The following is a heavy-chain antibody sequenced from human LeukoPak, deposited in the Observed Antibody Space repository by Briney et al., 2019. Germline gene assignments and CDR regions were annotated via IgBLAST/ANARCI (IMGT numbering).Heavy chain of an antibody. J-gene: IGHJ4*02. Sequence: SQTLSLTCTVPGGSISSGGYYWSWIRQHPGKGLEWIGYIYYSGSTYYNPSLKSRVTISVDTSKNQFSLKLSSVTAADTAVYYCARGSSGDYVDYWGQGTLVTVSS. CDR2: IYYSGST. CDR3: ARGSSGDYVDY. D-gene: IGHD2-21*01. CDR1: GGSISSGGYY. V-gene: IGHV4-31*03.